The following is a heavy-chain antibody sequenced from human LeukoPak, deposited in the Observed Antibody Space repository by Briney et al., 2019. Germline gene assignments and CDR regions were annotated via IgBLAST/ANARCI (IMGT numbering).Heavy chain of an antibody. V-gene: IGHV4-59*08. Sequence: SETLSLTCSVSGGSLSSYYWSWIRQPPGKGLEWIGYIYYSGSTNYNPSLKSPVTMSVYTTKNQFSLKLTSVTAADTAVYYCASLSGYYGTFDSWGQGTLVTVSS. CDR2: IYYSGST. CDR3: ASLSGYYGTFDS. CDR1: GGSLSSYY. J-gene: IGHJ4*02. D-gene: IGHD3-22*01.